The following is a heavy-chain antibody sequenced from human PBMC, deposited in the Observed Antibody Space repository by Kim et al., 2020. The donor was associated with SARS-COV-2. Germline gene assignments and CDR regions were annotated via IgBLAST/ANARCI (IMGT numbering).Heavy chain of an antibody. V-gene: IGHV1-18*01. CDR3: ARLLDHWFDP. CDR2: NP. J-gene: IGHJ5*02. D-gene: IGHD3-3*01. Sequence: NPNYAQNLHGRVTMTTDTSTSTAYMELRGLRSDDTAVYYCARLLDHWFDPWGQGTLVTVSS.